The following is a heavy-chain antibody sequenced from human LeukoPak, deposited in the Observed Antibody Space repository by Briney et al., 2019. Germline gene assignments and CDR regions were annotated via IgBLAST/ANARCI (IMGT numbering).Heavy chain of an antibody. CDR3: ARGPGYNWKAHYYYYGMDV. Sequence: TSETLSLTCTVSGDSISSYYWSWIRQPPRKGLEWIGYIYYSGSTNYNPSLKSRVTISVDTSKNQFSLKLSSVTAADTAVYYCARGPGYNWKAHYYYYGMDVWGKGTTVTVSS. D-gene: IGHD1-1*01. V-gene: IGHV4-59*01. CDR1: GDSISSYY. J-gene: IGHJ6*04. CDR2: IYYSGST.